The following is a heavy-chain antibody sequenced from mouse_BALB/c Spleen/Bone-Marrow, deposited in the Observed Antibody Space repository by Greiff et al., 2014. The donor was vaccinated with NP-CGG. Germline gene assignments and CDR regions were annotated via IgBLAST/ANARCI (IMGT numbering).Heavy chain of an antibody. CDR1: GYSFTGYT. D-gene: IGHD2-4*01. Sequence: VQLQQPGPALVKPGASMKISCKASGYSFTGYTMSWVKQSHGKNLEWIGLINPYNGGTTYNQKFKGKATLTVDKSSSTAYMELLSLTSEDSAVYYCARRDYYDYAWFAYWGQGTLVTVSA. CDR2: INPYNGGT. CDR3: ARRDYYDYAWFAY. J-gene: IGHJ3*01. V-gene: IGHV1-18*01.